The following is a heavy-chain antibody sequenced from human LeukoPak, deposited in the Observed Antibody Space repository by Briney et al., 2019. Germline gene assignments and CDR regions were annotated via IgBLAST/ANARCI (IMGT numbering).Heavy chain of an antibody. CDR1: DGSISSSRYY. D-gene: IGHD3-3*01. CDR2: IYYSGST. Sequence: SETLSLTCIVSDGSISSSRYYWGWIRQPPGKGLEWIGSIYYSGSTYYNPSLKSRVTISVDTSKNQFSLKLSSVTAADTAVYYCARTLFDFWSGYNTFDPWGQGTLVTVSS. V-gene: IGHV4-39*07. J-gene: IGHJ5*02. CDR3: ARTLFDFWSGYNTFDP.